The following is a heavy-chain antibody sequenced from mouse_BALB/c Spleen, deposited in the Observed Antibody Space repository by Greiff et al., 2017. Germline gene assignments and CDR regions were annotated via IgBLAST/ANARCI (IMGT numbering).Heavy chain of an antibody. D-gene: IGHD2-14*01. J-gene: IGHJ3*01. CDR2: ISSGGST. CDR1: GFTFSSYA. Sequence: EVMLVESGGGLVKPGGSLKLSCAASGFTFSSYAMSWVRQTPEKRLEWVASISSGGSTYYPDSVKGRFTISRDNARNILYLQMSSLRSEDTAMYYCAREVGYDGAWFAYWGQGTLVTVSA. CDR3: AREVGYDGAWFAY. V-gene: IGHV5-6-5*01.